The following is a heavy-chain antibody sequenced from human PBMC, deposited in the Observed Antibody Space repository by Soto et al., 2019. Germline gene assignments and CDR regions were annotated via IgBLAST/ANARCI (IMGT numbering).Heavy chain of an antibody. CDR2: ISYDGSNK. V-gene: IGHV3-30*18. CDR1: GFTFSSYG. J-gene: IGHJ6*02. CDR3: AKEVITLWGVPDPYYYYGMDV. D-gene: IGHD3-16*01. Sequence: QVQLVESGGGGVQPGRSLRLSCAASGFTFSSYGMHWVRQAPGKGLEWVAVISYDGSNKYYADSVKGRFTISRDNSKNTLYLQMNSLRAEDTAVYYCAKEVITLWGVPDPYYYYGMDVWGQGTTVTVSS.